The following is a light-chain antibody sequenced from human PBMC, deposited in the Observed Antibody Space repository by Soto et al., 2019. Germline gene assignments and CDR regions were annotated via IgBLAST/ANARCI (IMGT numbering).Light chain of an antibody. J-gene: IGKJ5*01. V-gene: IGKV1-9*01. Sequence: IQLNQSTTSRSASGGDRVTITCRASQGISSYLAWYQQKPGKAPKLLIYAASTLQSGVPSRFSGSGSGTDFTLTISSLQPEDFATYYCQQLNSYPFTFGQGRRLEIK. CDR3: QQLNSYPFT. CDR2: AAS. CDR1: QGISSY.